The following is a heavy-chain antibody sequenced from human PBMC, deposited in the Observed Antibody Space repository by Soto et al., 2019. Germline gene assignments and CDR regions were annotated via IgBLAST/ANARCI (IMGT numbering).Heavy chain of an antibody. J-gene: IGHJ4*02. D-gene: IGHD3-9*01. CDR3: AKGGAVYGLLTHDY. CDR1: GFTFSDYA. CDR2: ITGSRSNV. Sequence: EVQLLESGGGLEQPGGSLRLSCAASGFTFSDYAMSWVRQATGKGLEWVSTITGSRSNVYYTDSVKGRFAISRDNSRNILCLQMNSPTAEHTAVYYCAKGGAVYGLLTHDYWGQGTLVTVSS. V-gene: IGHV3-23*01.